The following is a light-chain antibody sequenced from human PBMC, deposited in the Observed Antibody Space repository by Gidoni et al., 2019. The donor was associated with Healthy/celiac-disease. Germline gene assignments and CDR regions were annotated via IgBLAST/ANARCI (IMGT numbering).Light chain of an antibody. J-gene: IGKJ2*01. CDR2: WAS. V-gene: IGKV4-1*01. CDR1: QSVLYSSNNKNY. CDR3: QQYYSTPPHT. Sequence: DIVMTQSPDSLAVSLGERATINCKSSQSVLYSSNNKNYLAWHQQKPGQPPKLLIYWASTRESGVPDRFSGSGSGTDFTLTISSLQAEDVAVYYCQQYYSTPPHTFGQGTKLEIK.